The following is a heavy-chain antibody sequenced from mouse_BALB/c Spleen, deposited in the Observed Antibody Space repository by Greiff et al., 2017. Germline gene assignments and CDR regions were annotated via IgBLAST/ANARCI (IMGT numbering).Heavy chain of an antibody. J-gene: IGHJ2*01. CDR2: ISNGGGST. V-gene: IGHV5-12-2*01. Sequence: EVQVVESGGGLVQPGGSLKLSCAASGFTFSSYTMSWVRQTPEKRLEWAAYISNGGGSTYYPDTVKGRFTISRDNAKNTLYLQMSSLKSEDTAMYYCARRVYGYYYFDYWGQGTTLTVSS. CDR1: GFTFSSYT. CDR3: ARRVYGYYYFDY. D-gene: IGHD2-2*01.